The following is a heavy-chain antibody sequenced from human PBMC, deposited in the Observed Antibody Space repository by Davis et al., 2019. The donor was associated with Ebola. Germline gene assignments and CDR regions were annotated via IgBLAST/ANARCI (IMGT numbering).Heavy chain of an antibody. CDR2: TNEDGTTT. D-gene: IGHD2-21*01. Sequence: HTGGSLRLSCAASGFTFSTYWMHWVRQVPGKGLVWVSRTNEDGTTTNYADSVRGRFTISRDNAKNTLYLQMNSLRAEDTAIYYCARDLCGMDDYWGPGTLVTVSS. V-gene: IGHV3-74*01. CDR1: GFTFSTYW. CDR3: ARDLCGMDDY. J-gene: IGHJ4*02.